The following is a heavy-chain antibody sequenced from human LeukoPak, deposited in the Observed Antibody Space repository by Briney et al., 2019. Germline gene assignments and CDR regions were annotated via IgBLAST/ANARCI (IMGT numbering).Heavy chain of an antibody. D-gene: IGHD2-21*02. CDR1: GYTFIGYY. V-gene: IGHV1-2*02. Sequence: ASVKVSCKTSGYTFIGYYVHWVRQAPGQGLEWMGWINPNSGGTNYAQKFQGRVTMTRDTSISTAYMELSRLRSDDTAVYYCAREGPYCGGDCSQDLNFDYWGQGTLVTVSS. CDR3: AREGPYCGGDCSQDLNFDY. CDR2: INPNSGGT. J-gene: IGHJ4*02.